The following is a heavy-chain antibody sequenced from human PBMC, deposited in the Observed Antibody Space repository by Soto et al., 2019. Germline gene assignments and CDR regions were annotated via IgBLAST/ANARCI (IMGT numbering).Heavy chain of an antibody. J-gene: IGHJ5*02. D-gene: IGHD2-15*01. CDR3: ARSLSGGAYCSGGSCYWFDP. CDR2: IIPIFGTA. V-gene: IGHV1-69*13. CDR1: GGPFSSYA. Sequence: GGSVKGYLKASGGPFSSYAISLVRQAPGQGLEWMGGIIPIFGTANYAQKFHGRVTITADESTSTAYMELSSLRSEDTAVYYCARSLSGGAYCSGGSCYWFDPWGQGTMVTVSS.